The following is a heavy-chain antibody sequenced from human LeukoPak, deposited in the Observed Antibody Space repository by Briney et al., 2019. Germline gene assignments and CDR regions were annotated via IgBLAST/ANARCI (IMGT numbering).Heavy chain of an antibody. CDR1: GYTFTSYG. CDR3: ARRPPRAYSGRSFEYFQH. V-gene: IGHV1-18*01. D-gene: IGHD1-26*01. CDR2: ISAYNGNT. J-gene: IGHJ1*01. Sequence: GASVKVSCKASGYTFTSYGISWVRQAPGQGLEWMGWISAYNGNTNYAQKLQGRVTMTTDTSTSTAYMELRSLRSEDTAVYYCARRPPRAYSGRSFEYFQHWGQGTLVTVSS.